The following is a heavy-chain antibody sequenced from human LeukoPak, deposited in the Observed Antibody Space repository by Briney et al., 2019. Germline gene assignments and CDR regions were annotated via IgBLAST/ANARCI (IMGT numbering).Heavy chain of an antibody. J-gene: IGHJ4*02. CDR2: ISGNGGST. D-gene: IGHD6-13*01. Sequence: GGSLRLSCAASGFTFTIYAMSWVRQAPGRGLEWVSSISGNGGSTYYADSVTGRFTISRDNSKNTLYLQMNSLRAEDTAVYYCAKAPAVFDYWGQGTLVTVSS. CDR3: AKAPAVFDY. V-gene: IGHV3-23*01. CDR1: GFTFTIYA.